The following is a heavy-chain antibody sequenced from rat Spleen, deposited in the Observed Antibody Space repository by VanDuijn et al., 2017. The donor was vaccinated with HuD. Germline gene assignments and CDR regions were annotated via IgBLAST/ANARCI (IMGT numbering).Heavy chain of an antibody. CDR3: ARHWPNTALDY. J-gene: IGHJ2*01. Sequence: EVQLQESGPGLVKPSQSLSLTCSVTGYSITSSYRWNWIRKFPGNKLEWMGYINSAGSTNYNPSLKSRIPITRDTTKNQFFLQGNSVTTEDTATYYCARHWPNTALDYWGQGVTVTVSS. CDR1: GYSITSSYR. D-gene: IGHD4-1*01. CDR2: INSAGST. V-gene: IGHV3-3*01.